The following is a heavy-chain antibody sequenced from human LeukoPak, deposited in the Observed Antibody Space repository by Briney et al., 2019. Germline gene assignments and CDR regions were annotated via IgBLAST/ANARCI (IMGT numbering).Heavy chain of an antibody. D-gene: IGHD6-19*01. J-gene: IGHJ4*02. Sequence: SETLSLTCAVYGGSFSGYYWSWIRQPPGKGLEWIGEINHSGSTNYNPSLKSRVTISVDTSKNQFSLKLSSVTAADTAVYYCASLTQPYSSGWYGYYFDYWGQGTLVTVSS. CDR1: GGSFSGYY. V-gene: IGHV4-34*01. CDR3: ASLTQPYSSGWYGYYFDY. CDR2: INHSGST.